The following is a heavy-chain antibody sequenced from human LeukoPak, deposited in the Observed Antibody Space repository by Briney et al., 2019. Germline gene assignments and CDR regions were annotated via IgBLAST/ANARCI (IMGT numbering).Heavy chain of an antibody. CDR2: ISYDGSNK. D-gene: IGHD3-10*01. V-gene: IGHV3-30-3*01. Sequence: GRSLRLSCAASGFTFSSYAMHWVRQAPGKRLEWVAVISYDGSNKYYADSVKGRFTISRDNSKNTLYLQMNSLRAEDTAVYYCAREGYYGSGSYPSFDYWGQGTLVTVSS. CDR3: AREGYYGSGSYPSFDY. J-gene: IGHJ4*02. CDR1: GFTFSSYA.